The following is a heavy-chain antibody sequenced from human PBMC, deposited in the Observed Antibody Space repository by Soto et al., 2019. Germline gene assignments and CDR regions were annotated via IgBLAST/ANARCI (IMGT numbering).Heavy chain of an antibody. CDR2: IKSKTDGGTT. CDR3: TTGSWDSSGYTDYYYYGMDV. D-gene: IGHD3-22*01. Sequence: GGSLRLSCAASGFTFSNAWMSWVRQAPGKGLEWVGRIKSKTDGGTTDYAAPVKGRFTISRDDSKNTLYLQMNSLKTEDTAVYYCTTGSWDSSGYTDYYYYGMDVWGQGTTVTVPS. J-gene: IGHJ6*02. V-gene: IGHV3-15*01. CDR1: GFTFSNAW.